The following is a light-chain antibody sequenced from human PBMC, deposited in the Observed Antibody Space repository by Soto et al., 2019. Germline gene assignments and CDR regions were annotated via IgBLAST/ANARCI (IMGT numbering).Light chain of an antibody. V-gene: IGKV3-20*01. J-gene: IGKJ1*01. CDR2: GAS. CDR1: QRLSNTY. Sequence: EIVLTQSPATLSLSPGERATLSCRTSQRLSNTYLAWYQQKPGQAPRVLIYGASTRATGVPDRFSGSGSGTDFTLTISRLEPEDYALYHCQQYRSSPWTFGQGTKVEIK. CDR3: QQYRSSPWT.